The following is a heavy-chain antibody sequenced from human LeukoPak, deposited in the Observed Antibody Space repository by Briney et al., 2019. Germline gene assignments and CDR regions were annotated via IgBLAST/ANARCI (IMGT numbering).Heavy chain of an antibody. J-gene: IGHJ4*02. Sequence: PSETLSLTCTVSGGSISSSSYYWGWIRQPPGKGLELIGTIYYSGSTYYNPSLKSRVTISVDTSKNQFSLKLSSVTAADTAVYYCARHDWHSNTKAFDDWGQGTLVTVSS. CDR1: GGSISSSSYY. V-gene: IGHV4-39*01. CDR2: IYYSGST. CDR3: ARHDWHSNTKAFDD. D-gene: IGHD3-3*02.